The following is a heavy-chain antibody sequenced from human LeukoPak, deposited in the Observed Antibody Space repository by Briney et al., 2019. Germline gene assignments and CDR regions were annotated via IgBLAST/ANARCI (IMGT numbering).Heavy chain of an antibody. J-gene: IGHJ6*03. V-gene: IGHV3-30*04. D-gene: IGHD4-17*01. Sequence: GGSLRLSCAASGFTFSCYAMHWVRQAPGKGLEWVAIISYDGSNIYYADSVKGRFTISRDNSKNTLYLQMNSLRAEDTAVYYCAKDYGSYYYYMDVWGKGTTVTVSS. CDR2: ISYDGSNI. CDR1: GFTFSCYA. CDR3: AKDYGSYYYYMDV.